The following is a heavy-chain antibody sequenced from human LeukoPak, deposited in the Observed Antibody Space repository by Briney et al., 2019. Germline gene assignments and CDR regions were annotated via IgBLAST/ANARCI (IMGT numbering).Heavy chain of an antibody. D-gene: IGHD5-18*01. V-gene: IGHV1-24*01. Sequence: VASVKVSCKVSGYGLTELSIHWVRQAPGKGLEWMGGFDPEDGKTIYAQKFQGRVTMTEDTSTDTAVMELNSLRSEDTAVYYCATVTTYTYGPDYFDYWGQGTLVTVSS. CDR3: ATVTTYTYGPDYFDY. J-gene: IGHJ4*02. CDR1: GYGLTELS. CDR2: FDPEDGKT.